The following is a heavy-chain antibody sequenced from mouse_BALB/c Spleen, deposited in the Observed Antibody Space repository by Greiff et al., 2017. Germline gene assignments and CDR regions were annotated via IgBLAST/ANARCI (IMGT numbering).Heavy chain of an antibody. CDR1: GFTFSSFG. J-gene: IGHJ4*01. Sequence: EVQRVESGGGLVQPGGSRKLSCAASGFTFSSFGMHWVRQAPEKGLEWVAYISSGSSTIYYADTVKGRFTISRDNPKNTLFLQMTSLRSEDTAMYYCARSLYYGSSYGYYAMDYWGQGTSVTVSS. D-gene: IGHD1-1*01. CDR2: ISSGSSTI. V-gene: IGHV5-17*02. CDR3: ARSLYYGSSYGYYAMDY.